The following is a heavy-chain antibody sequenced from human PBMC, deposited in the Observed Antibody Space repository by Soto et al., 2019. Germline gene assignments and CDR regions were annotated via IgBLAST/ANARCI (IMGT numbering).Heavy chain of an antibody. D-gene: IGHD2-2*01. CDR3: VRKYPGTRPFDY. CDR2: IGTDGNT. CDR1: GFTFNSYA. V-gene: IGHV3-23*01. Sequence: LRLSCAASGFTFNSYAMNWVRQAPGKGLAWVSAIGTDGNTYYANSVKGRFTISRDNSRTTLYLQTNSLRVEDTALYYCVRKYPGTRPFDYWGQGTLVTVSS. J-gene: IGHJ4*01.